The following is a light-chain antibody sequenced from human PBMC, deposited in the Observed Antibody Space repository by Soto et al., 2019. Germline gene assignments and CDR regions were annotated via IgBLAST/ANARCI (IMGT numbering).Light chain of an antibody. CDR1: QSVGSS. CDR3: QQRSNWPVT. V-gene: IGKV3-15*01. Sequence: ETVMTQPPATLAVSPGEWATLSCRASQSVGSSLAWYQHKPGQAPRLLIYGANTRATGIPARFSGSGYGAEFTLTINSLAPEDFAVYYCQQRSNWPVTFGQGTRLEIK. CDR2: GAN. J-gene: IGKJ5*01.